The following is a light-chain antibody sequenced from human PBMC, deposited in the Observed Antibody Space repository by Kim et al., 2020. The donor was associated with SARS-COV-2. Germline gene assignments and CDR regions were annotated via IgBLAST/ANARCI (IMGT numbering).Light chain of an antibody. Sequence: SPGERATLSCRASQSVGNDYLAWFQQRPGQTPRLLIHTASSRASGIPDRFSGSGSGTDFTLTISRLEPEDFAVYYCHQHAYSPLTFGGGTKVDIK. V-gene: IGKV3-20*01. CDR2: TAS. J-gene: IGKJ4*01. CDR1: QSVGNDY. CDR3: HQHAYSPLT.